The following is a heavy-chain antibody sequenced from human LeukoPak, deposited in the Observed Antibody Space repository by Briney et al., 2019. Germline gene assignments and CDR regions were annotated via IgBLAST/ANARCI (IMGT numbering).Heavy chain of an antibody. J-gene: IGHJ4*02. Sequence: SETLSLPCAVYGGSFSGYSWTWIRQPPGKGLEWVGEIDRSGSTNYNPSLKSRLTISVDTSKHQFSLKLSSVTAADTAVYYCARGSAAGLAYWGQGTLVTVSS. CDR1: GGSFSGYS. V-gene: IGHV4-34*01. D-gene: IGHD6-13*01. CDR3: ARGSAAGLAY. CDR2: IDRSGST.